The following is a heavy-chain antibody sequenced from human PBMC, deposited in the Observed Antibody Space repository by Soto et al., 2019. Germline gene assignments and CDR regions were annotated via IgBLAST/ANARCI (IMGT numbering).Heavy chain of an antibody. CDR1: GFSLSTSGMC. Sequence: GSDPTLVNPTQTLTLTCTFSGFSLSTSGMCVSWIRQPPGKALEWPALIDWDDDKYYSTSLKTRLTISKDTSKNQVVLTMTNMDPVDTATYYCARDLTADYYYGMDVWGQGTTVTVSS. D-gene: IGHD5-18*01. CDR3: ARDLTADYYYGMDV. J-gene: IGHJ6*02. V-gene: IGHV2-70*01. CDR2: IDWDDDK.